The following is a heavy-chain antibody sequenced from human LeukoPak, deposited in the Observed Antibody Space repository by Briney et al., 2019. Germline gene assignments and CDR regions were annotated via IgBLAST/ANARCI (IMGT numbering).Heavy chain of an antibody. D-gene: IGHD2-15*01. CDR2: IDYSGST. CDR1: GGSISSGDYY. CDR3: ARYCSGGSCYPYYYYGVDV. J-gene: IGHJ6*02. V-gene: IGHV4-30-4*01. Sequence: PSETLSLTCSVSGGSISSGDYYWSWIRQPPGKGLVWIGYIDYSGSTNYNPSLKSRVTISVDTSKNQFSLKLSSVTAADTAVYYCARYCSGGSCYPYYYYGVDVWGQGTTVTVSS.